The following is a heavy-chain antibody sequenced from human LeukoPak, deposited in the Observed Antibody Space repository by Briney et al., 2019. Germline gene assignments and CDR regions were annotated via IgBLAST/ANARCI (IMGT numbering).Heavy chain of an antibody. V-gene: IGHV4-4*07. CDR1: GGSISYYS. CDR3: AGLSTYYFHSSAYSD. J-gene: IGHJ4*02. CDR2: IYPRESP. Sequence: PSETLSLTCTVSGGSISYYSWSWMGQPAGKGLEWIGRIYPRESPNYNPSLKSRVIMSVDESKNQFSLNLSSVTAADTAVYYCAGLSTYYFHSSAYSDWGQGTLVTVSS. D-gene: IGHD3-22*01.